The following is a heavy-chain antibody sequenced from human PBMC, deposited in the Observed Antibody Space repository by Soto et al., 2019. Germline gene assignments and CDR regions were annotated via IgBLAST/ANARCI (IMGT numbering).Heavy chain of an antibody. Sequence: PSETLSLTCTVSGGSISSSSYYWGWIRQPPGKGLEWIGTIYYIGSTYQNASLMSRVSISLDTSKNQFSLKLSSVTAADTAVYYCARQVATWYFDYWGQGTLVTVSS. V-gene: IGHV4-39*01. J-gene: IGHJ4*02. CDR2: IYYIGST. CDR1: GGSISSSSYY. CDR3: ARQVATWYFDY. D-gene: IGHD5-12*01.